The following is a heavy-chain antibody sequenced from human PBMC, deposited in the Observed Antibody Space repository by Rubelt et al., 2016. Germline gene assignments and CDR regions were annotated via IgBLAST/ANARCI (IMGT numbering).Heavy chain of an antibody. J-gene: IGHJ6*03. CDR2: INDGGST. CDR3: ARGHPSRRHMDV. V-gene: IGHV4-59*02. Sequence: QVQLQESGPGLVKPSETLSLICTVSGFSVSDYSWTWVRQPPGRGLEWIGEINDGGSTNYNPSLKIRLTISLDASQSQFSLKLSSVTAADTAVYYCARGHPSRRHMDVWGKGTTVTVSS. CDR1: GFSVSDYS.